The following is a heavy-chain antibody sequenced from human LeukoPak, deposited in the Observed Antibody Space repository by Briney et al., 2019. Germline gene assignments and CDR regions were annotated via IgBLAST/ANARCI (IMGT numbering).Heavy chain of an antibody. CDR2: IYYSGST. V-gene: IGHV4-39*07. D-gene: IGHD6-13*01. Sequence: SETLSLTCTVSGGSISSSSYYWGWIRQPPGKGLEWIGSIYYSGSTYYNPSLKSRVTISVDTSKNQFSLKLSSVTAADTAVYYCARGINTWYEGYFDYWGQGTLVTVSS. J-gene: IGHJ4*02. CDR1: GGSISSSSYY. CDR3: ARGINTWYEGYFDY.